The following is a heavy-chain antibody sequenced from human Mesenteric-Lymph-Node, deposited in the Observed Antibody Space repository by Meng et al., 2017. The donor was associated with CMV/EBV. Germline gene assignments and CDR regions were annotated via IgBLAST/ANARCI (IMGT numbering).Heavy chain of an antibody. CDR1: GFTFSNYW. V-gene: IGHV3-74*01. Sequence: LSLTCAASGFTFSNYWMHWVRQDPEKGLVWVARIKSDGSSATYGDSVKGRFTISRDNAKNTLYLQMTSLRAEDTAVYYCARASRSTWYEGLVDYWGQGTLVTVSS. J-gene: IGHJ4*02. CDR3: ARASRSTWYEGLVDY. CDR2: IKSDGSSA. D-gene: IGHD6-13*01.